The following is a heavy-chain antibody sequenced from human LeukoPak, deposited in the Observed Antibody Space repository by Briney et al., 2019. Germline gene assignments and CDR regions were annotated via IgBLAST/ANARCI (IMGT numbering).Heavy chain of an antibody. V-gene: IGHV1-2*02. Sequence: ASVKVSRKASGYTFTGYYMHWVRQAPGQGLGWMGWINPNSGGTNYAQKFQGRVTMTRDTSISTAYMELSRLRSDDTAVYYCAGYYYGSGSLGFDPWGQGTLVTVSS. CDR3: AGYYYGSGSLGFDP. D-gene: IGHD3-10*01. CDR2: INPNSGGT. CDR1: GYTFTGYY. J-gene: IGHJ5*02.